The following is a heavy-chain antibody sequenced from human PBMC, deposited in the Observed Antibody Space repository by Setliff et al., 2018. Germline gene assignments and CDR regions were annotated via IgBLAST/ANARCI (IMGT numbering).Heavy chain of an antibody. J-gene: IGHJ4*02. CDR2: HYDSGNI. CDR1: GYSISSGYY. CDR3: ATEKFPGDWGDY. D-gene: IGHD2-21*01. Sequence: SETLSLTCTVSGYSISSGYYWGWIRQPPGKGLELIASHYDSGNILYNPSLNSRVTISVDTSKNQFSLKLSSVTAADTAVYYCATEKFPGDWGDYWGQGTLVTVSS. V-gene: IGHV4-38-2*02.